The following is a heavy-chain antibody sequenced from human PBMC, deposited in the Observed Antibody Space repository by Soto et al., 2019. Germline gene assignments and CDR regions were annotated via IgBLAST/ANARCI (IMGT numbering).Heavy chain of an antibody. CDR2: IYYNGDT. J-gene: IGHJ4*02. D-gene: IGHD3-16*01. CDR1: GDSIAHYY. Sequence: SETLSLTCTVSGDSIAHYYWSWIRQPPGKRLEWIGYIYYNGDTSYNPSLRSRVTISADTSKTQFSLNLSSVTSADTAVYYCARGDSQVSSVFDYWGQGMLVTVSA. CDR3: ARGDSQVSSVFDY. V-gene: IGHV4-59*12.